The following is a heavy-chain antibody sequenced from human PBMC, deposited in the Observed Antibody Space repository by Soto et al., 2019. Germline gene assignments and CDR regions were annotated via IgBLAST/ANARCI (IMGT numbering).Heavy chain of an antibody. CDR2: LYDVDGT. Sequence: DVQLVASGGGLIQPGGSLRLSCAALGLTVRGKKYITWVRQAPGKGLEWVSALYDVDGTYYADSAKGRFTISRDNSNNIISLQMNSLGPDDTAVYYCASWLEREHAYDIWGLGTMVTVSS. J-gene: IGHJ3*02. D-gene: IGHD1-1*01. CDR1: GLTVRGKKY. V-gene: IGHV3-53*01. CDR3: ASWLEREHAYDI.